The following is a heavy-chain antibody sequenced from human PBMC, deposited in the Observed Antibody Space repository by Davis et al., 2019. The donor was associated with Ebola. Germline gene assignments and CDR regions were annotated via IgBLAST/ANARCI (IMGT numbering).Heavy chain of an antibody. CDR2: ITAYNGNT. CDR3: ARDRRSGGWYESIDY. D-gene: IGHD6-19*01. J-gene: IGHJ4*02. V-gene: IGHV1-18*04. CDR1: GYTFTSYG. Sequence: AASVKVFCKASGYTFTSYGISWVRQAPGQGLEWMGWITAYNGNTEYAQKLQGRVTMTTDTSTSTVYMELMSLRSDDTAVYYCARDRRSGGWYESIDYWGQGTLATVSS.